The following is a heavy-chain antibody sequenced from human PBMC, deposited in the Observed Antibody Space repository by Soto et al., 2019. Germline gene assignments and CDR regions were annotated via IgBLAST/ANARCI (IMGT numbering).Heavy chain of an antibody. CDR2: IYYSGST. Sequence: SETLSLTCTVSGGSISSYYWSWIRQPPGKGLEWIGYIYYSGSTNYNPSLKSQVTISVDTSKNQFSLKLSSVTAADTAVYYCARVGVGYSYGYFDYWGQGTLVTVSS. D-gene: IGHD5-18*01. CDR3: ARVGVGYSYGYFDY. V-gene: IGHV4-59*08. J-gene: IGHJ4*02. CDR1: GGSISSYY.